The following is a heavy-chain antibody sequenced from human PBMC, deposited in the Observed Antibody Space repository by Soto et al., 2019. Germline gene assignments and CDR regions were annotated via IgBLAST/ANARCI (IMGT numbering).Heavy chain of an antibody. CDR2: VNPNNGNT. J-gene: IGHJ5*02. V-gene: IGHV1-18*01. D-gene: IGHD6-19*01. Sequence: ASVKVSRKASGYTFTSYDFNWVRQAPGQGLEWMGWVNPNNGNTNYAQKLQGRVTMTTDTSTSTAYMELRSLRSDDTAVYYCARDRPLGLNPGIAVAGTLNWFDPWGQGTLVTVSS. CDR1: GYTFTSYD. CDR3: ARDRPLGLNPGIAVAGTLNWFDP.